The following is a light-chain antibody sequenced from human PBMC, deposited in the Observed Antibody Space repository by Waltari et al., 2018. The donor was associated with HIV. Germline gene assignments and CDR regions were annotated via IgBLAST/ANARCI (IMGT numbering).Light chain of an antibody. CDR2: WAS. CDR3: QQYYSTPLT. Sequence: DIVMTQSPDYLAVSLGERATINCKSSQSVLYSSNNKNYLAWYQQKQGQSPKLLIYWASTREFGVPDRFSGSGSGTDFTLTISSLQAEDVAVYYCQQYYSTPLTFGGGTKVEIK. CDR1: QSVLYSSNNKNY. J-gene: IGKJ4*01. V-gene: IGKV4-1*01.